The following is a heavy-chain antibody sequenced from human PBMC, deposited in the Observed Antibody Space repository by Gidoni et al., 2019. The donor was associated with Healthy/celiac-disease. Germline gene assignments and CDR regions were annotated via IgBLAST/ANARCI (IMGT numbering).Heavy chain of an antibody. V-gene: IGHV5-51*03. D-gene: IGHD6-19*01. CDR3: ARSGYSSGWYPHDY. CDR2: IDPGDSET. J-gene: IGHJ4*02. Sequence: LQLLQSGSAVQSPGESLTFSSKGSASSFPSYWIGWVRQMPGKGLEWMGIIDPGDSETRYSPSFQGQVTISADKSISTAYLQWSRLKASDTAMYYCARSGYSSGWYPHDYWGQGTLVTVSS. CDR1: ASSFPSYW.